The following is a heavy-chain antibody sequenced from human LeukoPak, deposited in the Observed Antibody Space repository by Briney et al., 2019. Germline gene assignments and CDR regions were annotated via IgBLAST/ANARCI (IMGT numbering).Heavy chain of an antibody. CDR1: GVTFSIYA. Sequence: PRGALRLSCSAPGVTFSIYAMHWGRQTPGGGLEYVSAISSNGGSTYYADSVKGRFTISRDNSKNTLYLQMSSLRAEDTAVHYCVKGYSSSWYDAFDIWGQGTMVTVSS. CDR2: ISSNGGST. V-gene: IGHV3-64D*06. D-gene: IGHD6-13*01. J-gene: IGHJ3*02. CDR3: VKGYSSSWYDAFDI.